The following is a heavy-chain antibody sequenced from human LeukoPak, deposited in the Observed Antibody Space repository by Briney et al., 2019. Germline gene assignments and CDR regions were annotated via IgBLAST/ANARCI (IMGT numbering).Heavy chain of an antibody. CDR3: ARGIGSSWVY. Sequence: GGSLRLSCAASGFSFRSFWMSWVRQAPGKGLEWVASIKEDGSDKYYVESVKGRFTISRDNSKNTLYLQMNSLRAEDTAVYYCARGIGSSWVYWGQGTLVTVSS. D-gene: IGHD6-13*01. CDR1: GFSFRSFW. J-gene: IGHJ4*02. CDR2: IKEDGSDK. V-gene: IGHV3-7*02.